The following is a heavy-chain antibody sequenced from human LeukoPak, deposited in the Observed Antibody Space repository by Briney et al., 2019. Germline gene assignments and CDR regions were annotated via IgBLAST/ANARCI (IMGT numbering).Heavy chain of an antibody. D-gene: IGHD3-10*01. CDR2: ISYDGSNK. Sequence: GGSLRLSCAASGFTFSSYAMHWVRQAPDKGLEWVAVISYDGSNKFYADSVKGRFTLSRDNSKNTLYLQINSLRIEDTAVYYCGRGSVGFGELNYWGQGTRVTVSS. CDR1: GFTFSSYA. V-gene: IGHV3-30-3*01. J-gene: IGHJ4*02. CDR3: GRGSVGFGELNY.